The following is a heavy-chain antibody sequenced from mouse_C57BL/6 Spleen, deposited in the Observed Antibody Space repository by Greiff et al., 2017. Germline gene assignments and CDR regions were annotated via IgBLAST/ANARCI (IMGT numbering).Heavy chain of an antibody. J-gene: IGHJ1*03. Sequence: QVQLQQSGPELVKPGASVKISCKASGYAFSSSWMNWVKQRPGKGLEWIGRIYPGDGDTNYNGKFKGKATLTADISSSTAYMQLSSLTSEDSAVYFCARDYGNYVDFDVWGTGTTVTVSS. V-gene: IGHV1-82*01. CDR3: ARDYGNYVDFDV. CDR2: IYPGDGDT. CDR1: GYAFSSSW. D-gene: IGHD2-1*01.